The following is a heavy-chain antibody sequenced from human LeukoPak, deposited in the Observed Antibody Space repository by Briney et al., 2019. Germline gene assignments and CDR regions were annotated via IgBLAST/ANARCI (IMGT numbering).Heavy chain of an antibody. V-gene: IGHV4-39*01. CDR3: ASHGSGSPWNWFDP. Sequence: RSETLSLTCTVSGGSISSYYWSWIRQPPGKGLEWIGSIYYSGSTYYNPSLKSRVTISVDTSKKKFSLKLSSVTAADTAVYYCASHGSGSPWNWFDPWGQGTLVTVSS. CDR2: IYYSGST. CDR1: GGSISSYY. J-gene: IGHJ5*02. D-gene: IGHD3-10*01.